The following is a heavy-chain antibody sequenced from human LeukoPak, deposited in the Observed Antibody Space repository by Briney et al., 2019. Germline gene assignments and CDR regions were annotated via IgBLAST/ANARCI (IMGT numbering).Heavy chain of an antibody. V-gene: IGHV3-23*01. CDR1: GFTFSSYA. CDR3: AKDKGRTMVRGSFDY. J-gene: IGHJ4*02. CDR2: ISGSGGST. Sequence: GGSLRLSCAASGFTFSSYAMSWVRQAPGKGLEWVSAISGSGGSTYYADSVKGRFTISRDNSKNTLYLQMYSLRAEDTAVYYCAKDKGRTMVRGSFDYWGQGTLVTVSS. D-gene: IGHD3-10*01.